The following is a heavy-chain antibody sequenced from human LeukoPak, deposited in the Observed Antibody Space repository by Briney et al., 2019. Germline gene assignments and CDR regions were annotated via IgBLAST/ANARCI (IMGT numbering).Heavy chain of an antibody. CDR3: ARDRVRYCTNGVCYPNWFDP. D-gene: IGHD2-8*01. CDR1: GASISSRDYY. V-gene: IGHV4-31*03. J-gene: IGHJ5*02. Sequence: SQTLSLTCTVSGASISSRDYYWSWIRQHPGKGLEWIGYISYSGSTDYNPSLKSRVTFSVDTSKNQFSFKLSSVTAADTAVYYCARDRVRYCTNGVCYPNWFDPWGQGTLVTVSS. CDR2: ISYSGST.